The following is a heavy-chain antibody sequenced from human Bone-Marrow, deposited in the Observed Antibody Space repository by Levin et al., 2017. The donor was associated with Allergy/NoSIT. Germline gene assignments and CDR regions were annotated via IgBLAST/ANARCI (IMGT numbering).Heavy chain of an antibody. CDR2: IDNRGNT. J-gene: IGHJ4*02. CDR3: ARDDEGGFRADTDV. V-gene: IGHV4-4*08. CDR1: GTSIKNFY. D-gene: IGHD3-16*01. Sequence: SETLSLTCNVSGTSIKNFYWTWIRLSPGKGLEWIGYIDNRGNTTHNPSLKSRVPMSMDPSETQISLRLRSVTAADTAVYYCARDDEGGFRADTDVWGQGILVTVSS.